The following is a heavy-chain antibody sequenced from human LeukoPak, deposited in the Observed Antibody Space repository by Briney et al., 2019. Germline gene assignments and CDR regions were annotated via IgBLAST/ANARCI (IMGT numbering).Heavy chain of an antibody. CDR3: AKDSSIAARYYYYGMDV. V-gene: IGHV3-7*01. CDR1: GFTFSTYW. D-gene: IGHD6-6*01. CDR2: IKQDGSDK. J-gene: IGHJ6*02. Sequence: GGSLRLSCAASGFTFSTYWMSWVRQAPGKGLEWVANIKQDGSDKFYVDSVKGRFNISRDNAKNSMYLQMNSLRAEDTAVYYCAKDSSIAARYYYYGMDVWGQGTTVTVSS.